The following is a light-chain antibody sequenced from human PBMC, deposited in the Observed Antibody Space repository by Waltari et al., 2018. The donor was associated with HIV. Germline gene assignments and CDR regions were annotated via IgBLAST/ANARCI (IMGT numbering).Light chain of an antibody. CDR3: AAWDDSLNVWV. CDR1: SSYIGRKT. Sequence: QSVLTQPPSASGTPGQMVPISRSGASSYIGRKTVNCYQQLPGTAPKLLIYSNDQRPSGIPDRFSGSKSGTSASLAISGLQSEDEADYYCAAWDDSLNVWVFGGGTKLTVL. J-gene: IGLJ3*02. V-gene: IGLV1-44*01. CDR2: SND.